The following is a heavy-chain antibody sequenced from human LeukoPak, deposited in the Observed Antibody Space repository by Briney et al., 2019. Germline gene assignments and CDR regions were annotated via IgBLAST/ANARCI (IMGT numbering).Heavy chain of an antibody. CDR1: GGSFSGYY. V-gene: IGHV4-59*01. J-gene: IGHJ5*02. CDR2: IHSSRGT. D-gene: IGHD2-2*01. CDR3: ARLHCSSSSCLFPVFGYTNWFDP. Sequence: KPSETLSLTCAVYGGSFSGYYWSWIRQPPGKALEWVGYIHSSRGTKYNPSLESRVSLSLDASKNQFSLRLNSVTAADTAVYYCARLHCSSSSCLFPVFGYTNWFDPWGQGTLVTVSS.